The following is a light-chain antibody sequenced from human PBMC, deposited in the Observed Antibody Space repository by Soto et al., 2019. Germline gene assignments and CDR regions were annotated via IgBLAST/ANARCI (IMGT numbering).Light chain of an antibody. V-gene: IGLV2-14*01. CDR2: DVS. J-gene: IGLJ1*01. CDR1: SSDVGAYNY. CDR3: SSYTKTGMCV. Sequence: QSALTQPASVSGSPGQSITISCTGTSSDVGAYNYVSWYQQYPGRAPKLMIYDVSNRPSGVSTRFSGSKSGNTASLTISGLRAEDEADYYCSSYTKTGMCVFGGGTKVTV.